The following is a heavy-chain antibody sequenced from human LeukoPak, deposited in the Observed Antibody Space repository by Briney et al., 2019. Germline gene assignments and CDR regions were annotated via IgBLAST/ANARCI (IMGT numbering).Heavy chain of an antibody. CDR1: GYTFTSYG. Sequence: ASVKVSCKASGYTFTSYGISWVRQAPGQGLEWMGWINTNTGNPTYAQGFTGRFVFSLDTSVSTAYLQISSLKAEDTAVYYCARVVSGKVVVSDFDYWGQGTLVTVSS. V-gene: IGHV7-4-1*02. J-gene: IGHJ4*02. D-gene: IGHD3-22*01. CDR3: ARVVSGKVVVSDFDY. CDR2: INTNTGNP.